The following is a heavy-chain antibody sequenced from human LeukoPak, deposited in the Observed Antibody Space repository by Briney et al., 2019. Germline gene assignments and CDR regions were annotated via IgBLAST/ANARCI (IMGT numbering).Heavy chain of an antibody. J-gene: IGHJ4*02. CDR1: GGSISSSSYY. Sequence: PSETLSLTCTVSGGSISSSSYYWGWIRQPPGKGLEWIGSIYYSGSTYYNPSLKSRVTISVDTSKNQFSLNLRYVTAADTAIYYCVRKDGDYWGQGTLVTVSS. CDR2: IYYSGST. CDR3: VRKDGDY. V-gene: IGHV4-39*07.